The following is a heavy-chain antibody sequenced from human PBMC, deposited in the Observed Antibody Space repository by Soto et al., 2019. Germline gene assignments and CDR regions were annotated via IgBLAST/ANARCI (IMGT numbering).Heavy chain of an antibody. J-gene: IGHJ4*02. CDR2: IRSKANSYAT. V-gene: IGHV3-73*01. CDR1: GFTFSGSA. D-gene: IGHD3-9*01. Sequence: PGGSLRLSCAASGFTFSGSAMHWVRQASGKGLEWVGRIRSKANSYATAYAASVKGRFTISRDDSKNTAYLQMNSLKTEDTAVYYCTRLDDILTGEKLGVYWGQGTLVTVSS. CDR3: TRLDDILTGEKLGVY.